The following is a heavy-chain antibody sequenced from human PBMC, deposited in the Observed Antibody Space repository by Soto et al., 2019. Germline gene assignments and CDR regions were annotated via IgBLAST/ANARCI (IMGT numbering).Heavy chain of an antibody. CDR1: GASINSYY. CDR3: ARAVLVVPSTGRYFYYGMYV. CDR2: IFYRGSS. Sequence: QVQLQESGPGLVKPSETLSLTCTVSGASINSYYWSWIRQSPGKGLQWIGYIFYRGSSNYNPSLKSRVTLSLDTSKNQFSLKLSSVTAADTAVYYCARAVLVVPSTGRYFYYGMYVWGQGTTVTVSS. V-gene: IGHV4-59*01. J-gene: IGHJ6*02. D-gene: IGHD2-2*01.